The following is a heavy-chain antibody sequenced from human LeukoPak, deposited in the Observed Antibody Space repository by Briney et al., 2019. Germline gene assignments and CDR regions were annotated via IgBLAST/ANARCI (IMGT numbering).Heavy chain of an antibody. V-gene: IGHV1-69*05. Sequence: ASVKVSCKASGGTFSSYAISWVRQAPGRGLEWMGGIIPIFGTANYAQKFQGRVTITTGESTSTAYMELSSLRSEDTAVYYCAREGYGGPHDAFDIWGQGTMVTVSS. D-gene: IGHD4-23*01. J-gene: IGHJ3*02. CDR1: GGTFSSYA. CDR3: AREGYGGPHDAFDI. CDR2: IIPIFGTA.